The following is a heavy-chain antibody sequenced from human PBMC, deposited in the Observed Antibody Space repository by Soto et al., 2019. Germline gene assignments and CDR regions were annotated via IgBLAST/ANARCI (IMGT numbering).Heavy chain of an antibody. V-gene: IGHV1-18*01. Sequence: ASVKVSCKSSGYTFTSYGISWVRQAPGQGLEWMGWISAYNGNKKYAQKLQGRVTMTTDTSTSTAYMELRSLRSDDTAVYYCARDLGQQLFDYWGQGTLVTVSS. J-gene: IGHJ4*02. CDR3: ARDLGQQLFDY. CDR1: GYTFTSYG. CDR2: ISAYNGNK. D-gene: IGHD6-13*01.